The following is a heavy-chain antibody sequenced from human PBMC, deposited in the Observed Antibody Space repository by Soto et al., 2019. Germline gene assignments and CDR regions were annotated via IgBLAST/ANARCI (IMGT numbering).Heavy chain of an antibody. J-gene: IGHJ3*02. V-gene: IGHV3-23*01. CDR2: VSENGGSRGGT. Sequence: EVQLLESGGGLVQPGGSLRLSCTASGFTFSSSAMSWVRQAPGQGLEWLASVSENGGSRGGTYYADSVKGRFTISRDNSKNTLYLQMDSLRGADTAVYYCASAKAVVIAALGIWGQGTMVTVSS. CDR1: GFTFSSSA. CDR3: ASAKAVVIAALGI. D-gene: IGHD2-21*01.